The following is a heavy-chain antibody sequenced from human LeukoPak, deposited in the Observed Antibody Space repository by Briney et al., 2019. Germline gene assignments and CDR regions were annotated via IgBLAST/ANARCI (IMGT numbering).Heavy chain of an antibody. CDR1: GGSISSYY. CDR2: IYYSGST. D-gene: IGHD6-13*01. CDR3: ARAPGIAELGISWFDP. V-gene: IGHV4-59*12. Sequence: SETLSLTCTVSGGSISSYYWSWIRQPPGKGLEWIGYIYYSGSTNYNPSLKSRVTISVDTSKNQFSLKLSSVTAADTAVYYCARAPGIAELGISWFDPWGQGTLVTVSS. J-gene: IGHJ5*02.